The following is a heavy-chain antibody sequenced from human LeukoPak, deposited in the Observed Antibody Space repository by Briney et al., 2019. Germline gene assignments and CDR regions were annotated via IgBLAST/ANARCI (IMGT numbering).Heavy chain of an antibody. D-gene: IGHD3-22*01. CDR1: GGSISSYY. Sequence: SETLPLTCTVSGGSISSYYWSWIRQPPGKGLEWIGYIYYSGSTNYNPSLKSRVTISVDTSKNQFSLKLSSVTAADTAVYYCARVSPDNYYDSSGYYYGFDYWGQGTLVTVSS. V-gene: IGHV4-59*01. CDR3: ARVSPDNYYDSSGYYYGFDY. CDR2: IYYSGST. J-gene: IGHJ4*02.